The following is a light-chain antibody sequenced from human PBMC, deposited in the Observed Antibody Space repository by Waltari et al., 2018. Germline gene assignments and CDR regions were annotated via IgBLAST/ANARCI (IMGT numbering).Light chain of an antibody. CDR3: LLSYSDGWV. V-gene: IGLV7-46*01. J-gene: IGLJ3*02. CDR2: DTS. CDR1: TGDVTSGHY. Sequence: QAVVTQEPSLTVSPGGTVTLTCGSSTGDVTSGHYPYWLQQKPGQAPRTLIDDTSNKHSGTPARFSGSLLGGNAALTLSGAQPEDEAEYHCLLSYSDGWVFGGGTKLTVL.